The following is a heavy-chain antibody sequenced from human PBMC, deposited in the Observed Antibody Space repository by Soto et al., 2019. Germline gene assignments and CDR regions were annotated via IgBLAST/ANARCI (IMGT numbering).Heavy chain of an antibody. V-gene: IGHV4-34*01. CDR2: INHSGST. D-gene: IGHD3-10*01. CDR1: GGSFSGYY. Sequence: QVQLQQWGAGLLKPSETLSLTCAVYGGSFSGYYWSWIRQPPGKGLEWIGEINHSGSTNYNPSLKSRVTISVDTSKNQFSLKLSSVTAADTAVYYCARPKFGLLWFGGFDYWGQGTLVTVSS. CDR3: ARPKFGLLWFGGFDY. J-gene: IGHJ4*02.